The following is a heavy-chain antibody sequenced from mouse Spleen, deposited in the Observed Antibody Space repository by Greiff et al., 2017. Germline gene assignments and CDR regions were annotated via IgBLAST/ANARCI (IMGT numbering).Heavy chain of an antibody. V-gene: IGHV5-16*01. CDR3: ARVIYYGDYGGFAY. Sequence: EVMLVESEGGLVQPGSSMKLSCTASGFTFSDYYMAWVRQVPEKGLEWVANINYDGSSTYYLDSLKSRFIISRDNAKNILYLQMSSLKSEDTATYYCARVIYYGDYGGFAYWGQGTLVTVSA. J-gene: IGHJ3*01. CDR1: GFTFSDYY. CDR2: INYDGSST. D-gene: IGHD2-13*01.